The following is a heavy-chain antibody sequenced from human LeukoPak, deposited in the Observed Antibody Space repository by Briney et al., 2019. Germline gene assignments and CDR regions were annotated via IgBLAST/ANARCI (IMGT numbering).Heavy chain of an antibody. CDR1: GFTFSSYA. Sequence: GGSLRLSCSASGFTFSSYAMHWVRQAPGKGLEYVSAISSNGGSTYYADSVKGRFTTSRDNSKNTLYLQMSSLRAEDTAVYYCVIPPMVRGVITFDYWGQGTLVTVSS. CDR3: VIPPMVRGVITFDY. J-gene: IGHJ4*02. CDR2: ISSNGGST. D-gene: IGHD3-10*01. V-gene: IGHV3-64D*06.